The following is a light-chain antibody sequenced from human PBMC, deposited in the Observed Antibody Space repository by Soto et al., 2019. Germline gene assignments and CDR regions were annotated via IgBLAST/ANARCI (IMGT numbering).Light chain of an antibody. V-gene: IGLV2-8*01. J-gene: IGLJ2*01. CDR2: EVT. CDR3: SSYAGSNNFVV. CDR1: SSDVGTYNY. Sequence: QSALTQPPSASGSPGQSVTISCTGTSSDVGTYNYVSWYQQHPGKAPKLMIYEVTKRPSGVPDRFSGSRSDITASLTVSGLQAEDEADYYCSSYAGSNNFVVFGGGTKLTVL.